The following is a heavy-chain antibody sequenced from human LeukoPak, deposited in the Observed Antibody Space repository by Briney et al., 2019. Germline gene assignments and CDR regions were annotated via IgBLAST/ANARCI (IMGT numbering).Heavy chain of an antibody. CDR2: ISYDGSNK. J-gene: IGHJ4*02. CDR1: GFTFSSYA. CDR3: AMAFDY. D-gene: IGHD5-12*01. V-gene: IGHV3-30-3*01. Sequence: GGSLRLSCAASGFTFSSYAMHWVRQAPGKGLEWVAVISYDGSNKYYADSVKGRFTISRDNSKNTLYLQMNSLRAEDTAVYYCAMAFDYWGQGTLVTVSS.